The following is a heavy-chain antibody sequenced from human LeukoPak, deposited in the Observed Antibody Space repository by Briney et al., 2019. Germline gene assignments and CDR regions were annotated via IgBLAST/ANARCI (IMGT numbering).Heavy chain of an antibody. CDR3: ARASGCSSTSCYFRY. J-gene: IGHJ4*02. D-gene: IGHD2-2*01. V-gene: IGHV4-34*01. Sequence: TPSETLSLTCAVYGGSFSGYYWSWTRQPPGKGLEWIGEINHSGSTNYNPSLKSRVTISVDTSKNQLSLKLSSVSAADTAVYYCARASGCSSTSCYFRYWGQGTLVTVSS. CDR1: GGSFSGYY. CDR2: INHSGST.